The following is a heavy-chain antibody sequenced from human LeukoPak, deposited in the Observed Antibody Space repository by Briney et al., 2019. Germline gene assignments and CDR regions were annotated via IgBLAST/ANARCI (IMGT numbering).Heavy chain of an antibody. CDR3: ARVSPGWLHFDD. J-gene: IGHJ4*02. D-gene: IGHD5-24*01. CDR2: IYYSGST. V-gene: IGHV4-59*01. CDR1: GGSLSSYY. Sequence: PSETLSLTCTVSGGSLSSYYWSWLRQPPGKGLEWIGYIYYSGSTNYNPSLKSRVTISVDTSKNQFSLKLSSVTAADTAVYYCARVSPGWLHFDDWGQGTLVTVSS.